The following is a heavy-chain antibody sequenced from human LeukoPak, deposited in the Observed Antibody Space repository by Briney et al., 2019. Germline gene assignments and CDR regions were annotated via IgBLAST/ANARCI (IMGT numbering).Heavy chain of an antibody. D-gene: IGHD3-3*01. Sequence: SETLSLTCAVYGGSFSGYYWSWIRQPPGKGLEWIGEINHSGSTNYNPSLKSRVTISVDTSKNQFSLKLSSVTAADTAVYYCARVRRVITIFGVGTGYYMDVWGKGTTVTVSS. CDR3: ARVRRVITIFGVGTGYYMDV. J-gene: IGHJ6*03. V-gene: IGHV4-34*01. CDR2: INHSGST. CDR1: GGSFSGYY.